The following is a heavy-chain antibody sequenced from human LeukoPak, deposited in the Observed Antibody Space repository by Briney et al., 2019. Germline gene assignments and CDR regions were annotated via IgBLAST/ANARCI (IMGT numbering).Heavy chain of an antibody. V-gene: IGHV4-34*01. CDR1: GGSFSGYY. Sequence: SETLSLTCAVYGGSFSGYYWSWIRQPPGKGLEWIGEINHSGSTNYNPSLKSRVTISVDTSRNQFSLKLSSVTAADTAVYYCARVYYDLWSGYYYYYYYGMDVWGQGTTVTVSS. J-gene: IGHJ6*02. CDR3: ARVYYDLWSGYYYYYYYGMDV. D-gene: IGHD3-3*01. CDR2: INHSGST.